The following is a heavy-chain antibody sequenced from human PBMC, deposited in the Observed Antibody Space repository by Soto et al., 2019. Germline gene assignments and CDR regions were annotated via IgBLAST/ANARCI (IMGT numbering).Heavy chain of an antibody. CDR1: GDSGGFISSSSYH. CDR2: IYYSGST. J-gene: IGHJ4*02. CDR3: ARHPPYGPLDY. D-gene: IGHD4-17*01. Sequence: QLQLQESGPGLVKPSETLSLTCTASGDSGGFISSSSYHWGWIRQPPGKGLEWIGNIYYSGSTYYYPSLKSRVTISGDRSKNQFSLRLTSVTAADTGEYYCARHPPYGPLDYWGQGTLVTVSS. V-gene: IGHV4-39*01.